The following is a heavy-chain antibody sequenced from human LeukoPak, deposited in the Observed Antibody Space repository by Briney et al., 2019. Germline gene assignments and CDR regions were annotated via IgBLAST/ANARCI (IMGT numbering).Heavy chain of an antibody. J-gene: IGHJ3*02. V-gene: IGHV1-18*01. Sequence: ASVKVSCKASGYTFTSYGISWVRQAPGQGLEWMGWISAYNGNTNYAQKLQGRVTMTTDTSTSTAYMELRSLRSDDTAVYYCARLEQLVTPNDAFDIWGQGTMVTVSS. D-gene: IGHD6-13*01. CDR2: ISAYNGNT. CDR3: ARLEQLVTPNDAFDI. CDR1: GYTFTSYG.